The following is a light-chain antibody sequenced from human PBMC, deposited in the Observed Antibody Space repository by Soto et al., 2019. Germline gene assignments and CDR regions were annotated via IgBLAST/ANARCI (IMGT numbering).Light chain of an antibody. CDR3: CSYAGSSTFVV. Sequence: QSALTQPRSVSGSPGQSVTISCTGTSSDVGGYNYVSWYQQHPGKAPKLMIYDVTKRPSGVPDRFSGSKSGNMASLTISGLQAEDEADYFCCSYAGSSTFVVFGGGTKLTVL. V-gene: IGLV2-11*01. CDR1: SSDVGGYNY. CDR2: DVT. J-gene: IGLJ2*01.